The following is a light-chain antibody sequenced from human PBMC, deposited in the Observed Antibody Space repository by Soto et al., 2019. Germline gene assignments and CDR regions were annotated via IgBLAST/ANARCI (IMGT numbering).Light chain of an antibody. Sequence: DSVLTQSPGTLSLSPGERVILSCRTSQSISSSALAWYQQKPGQAPSLLIYGSSRRATGIPDRFSGSGSGTDFTLTISSLEPDDFAVYFFQQYVTSPYTFGQGTKLEI. CDR3: QQYVTSPYT. CDR2: GSS. CDR1: QSISSSA. V-gene: IGKV3-20*01. J-gene: IGKJ2*01.